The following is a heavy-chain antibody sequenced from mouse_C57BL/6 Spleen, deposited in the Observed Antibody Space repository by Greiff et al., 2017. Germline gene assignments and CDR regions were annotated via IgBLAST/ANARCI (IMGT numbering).Heavy chain of an antibody. CDR2: ISSGSSTI. J-gene: IGHJ2*01. Sequence: EVKVVESGGGLVKPGGSLKLSCAASGFTFSDYGMHWVRQAPEKGLEWVAYISSGSSTIYYADTVKGRFTISRDNAKNTLFLQMTSLRSEDTSMYYCARSRLGRGYFDYWGQGATLTVSS. CDR3: ARSRLGRGYFDY. D-gene: IGHD4-1*01. V-gene: IGHV5-17*01. CDR1: GFTFSDYG.